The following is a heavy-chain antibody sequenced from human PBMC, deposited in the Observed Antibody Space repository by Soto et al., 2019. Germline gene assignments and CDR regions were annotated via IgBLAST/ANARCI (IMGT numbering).Heavy chain of an antibody. D-gene: IGHD3-10*01. Sequence: SVKVSCKASGGTFSSYAISWVRQAPGQGLEWMGGIIPIFGTANYAQKFQGRVTITADESTSTAYMELSSLRSEGTAVYYCARDQGRDTMVRGVIIYYYYGMDVWGQGTTVTVSS. V-gene: IGHV1-69*13. CDR1: GGTFSSYA. CDR3: ARDQGRDTMVRGVIIYYYYGMDV. CDR2: IIPIFGTA. J-gene: IGHJ6*02.